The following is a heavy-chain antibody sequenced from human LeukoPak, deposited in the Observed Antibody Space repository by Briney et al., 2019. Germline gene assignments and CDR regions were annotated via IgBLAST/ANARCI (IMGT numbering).Heavy chain of an antibody. D-gene: IGHD6-13*01. V-gene: IGHV1-8*01. CDR3: ARGNRLYTSSWSSLAFDI. J-gene: IGHJ3*02. CDR2: LNPISGYA. Sequence: ASVKVSCKASGYTFSSYDINWVRQATGQGLEWMGWLNPISGYAGYAQNFQGRVTMTGNTAISTAYMELSSLKSDDAAVYYCARGNRLYTSSWSSLAFDIWDQGTMVTVSS. CDR1: GYTFSSYD.